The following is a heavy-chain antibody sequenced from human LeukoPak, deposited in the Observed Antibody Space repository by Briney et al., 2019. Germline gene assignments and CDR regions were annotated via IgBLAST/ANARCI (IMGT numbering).Heavy chain of an antibody. CDR1: GGSFCSNY. CDR3: ARGLQQISVTDL. V-gene: IGHV4-34*01. D-gene: IGHD6-19*01. J-gene: IGHJ4*02. CDR2: INRSGAI. Sequence: SETLSLTCGVSGGSFCSNYWTWIRQPPGKGLEWIGEINRSGAINYHPSLKRRVTISLDTSKNQFSLKIKSVTAADTAVYYCARGLQQISVTDLWGPGTLVGVSS.